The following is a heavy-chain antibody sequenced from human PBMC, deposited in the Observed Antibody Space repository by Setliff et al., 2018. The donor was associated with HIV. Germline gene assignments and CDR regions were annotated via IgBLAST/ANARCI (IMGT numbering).Heavy chain of an antibody. D-gene: IGHD3-22*01. V-gene: IGHV4-39*01. CDR1: GGSISSSSYY. CDR2: IYYTGST. CDR3: ARQFGSGFYFDY. Sequence: PSETLSLTCTVSGGSISSSSYYWGWIRQPPGKGLELIATIYYTGSTYYNPSLKSRVAISVDTSKNQFSLKLTSVTAADTALYFCARQFGSGFYFDYWGRGTLVTVSS. J-gene: IGHJ4*02.